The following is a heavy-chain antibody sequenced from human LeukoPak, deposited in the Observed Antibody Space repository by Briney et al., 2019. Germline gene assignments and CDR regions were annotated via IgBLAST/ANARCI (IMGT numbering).Heavy chain of an antibody. CDR2: ISWNSGSI. CDR3: ARAKTTYYYDSSGYYERPGYFDY. D-gene: IGHD3-22*01. Sequence: GGSLRLSCAASGFTFDDYAMHWVRQAPGKGLEWVSSISWNSGSIGYADSVKGRFTISRDNAKNSLYLQMNSLRAEDTAVYYCARAKTTYYYDSSGYYERPGYFDYWGQGTLVTVSS. CDR1: GFTFDDYA. J-gene: IGHJ4*02. V-gene: IGHV3-9*01.